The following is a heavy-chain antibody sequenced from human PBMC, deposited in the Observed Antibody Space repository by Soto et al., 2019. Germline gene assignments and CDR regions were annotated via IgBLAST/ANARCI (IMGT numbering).Heavy chain of an antibody. CDR3: ARSVAGDYYYCGMDV. Sequence: GASVKVSCKASGYTFTGYYMHWVRQAPGQGLEWMGWINPNSGGTNYAQKFQGWVTMTRDTSISTAYMELSRLRSDDTAVYYCARSVAGDYYYCGMDVWGQGTTVTVSS. CDR1: GYTFTGYY. J-gene: IGHJ6*02. V-gene: IGHV1-2*04. CDR2: INPNSGGT. D-gene: IGHD6-19*01.